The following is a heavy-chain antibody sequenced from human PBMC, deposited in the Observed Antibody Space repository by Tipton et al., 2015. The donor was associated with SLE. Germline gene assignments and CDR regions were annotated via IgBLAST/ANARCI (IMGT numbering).Heavy chain of an antibody. D-gene: IGHD2-2*01. Sequence: TLSLTCTVSGGSISSYYWSWIRQPPGKGLEWIGYIYYRGNTKYNPSLKSRVTISVDASKSQFSLKLSSVTAADTAVYYCARFPTYHFDLWGQGTLVTVSS. CDR3: ARFPTYHFDL. V-gene: IGHV4-59*01. CDR2: IYYRGNT. J-gene: IGHJ4*02. CDR1: GGSISSYY.